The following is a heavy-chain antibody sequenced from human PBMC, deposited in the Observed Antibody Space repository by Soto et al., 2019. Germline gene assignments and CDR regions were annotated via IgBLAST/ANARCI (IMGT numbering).Heavy chain of an antibody. CDR1: GFTFSTYA. Sequence: EVQLLESGGKLVQPGGCLTLSCAASGFTFSTYAMAWVLQAPGKGLEWVSGVSASGLNTDYADPVKGRFYISRDNSKNTVSLHINSLRAEDTALYYCAKHRPRRTSGYFFYYWVQGTPVTVSS. V-gene: IGHV3-23*01. CDR2: VSASGLNT. D-gene: IGHD1-1*01. CDR3: AKHRPRRTSGYFFYY. J-gene: IGHJ4*02.